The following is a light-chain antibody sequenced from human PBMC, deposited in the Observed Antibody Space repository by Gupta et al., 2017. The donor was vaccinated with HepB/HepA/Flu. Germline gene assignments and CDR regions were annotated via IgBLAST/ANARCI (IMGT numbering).Light chain of an antibody. CDR3: CSYAGSSTFYV. V-gene: IGLV2-11*01. CDR2: DVN. CDR1: SSDVGAYDY. Sequence: QSALNQPRSVSGSPGQSVAISCSGTSSDVGAYDYVSWYQQHPGKAPKLIVFDVNKRPSGVPDRLSGSKSGNTASLTISGLQAEDEADYYCCSYAGSSTFYVFGTGTKVTVL. J-gene: IGLJ1*01.